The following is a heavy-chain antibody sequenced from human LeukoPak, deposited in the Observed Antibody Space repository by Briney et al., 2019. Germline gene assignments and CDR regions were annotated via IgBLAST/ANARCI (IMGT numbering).Heavy chain of an antibody. CDR1: GGSISSFY. CDR3: ASDYGD. CDR2: IYTSGST. V-gene: IGHV4-4*07. Sequence: SETLSLTCTVSGGSISSFYWSWIRQPAGKGLEWIGRIYTSGSTNYNPSLKSRVTISVDKSKNQFSLKLSSVTAADTAVHYCASDYGDWGQGTLVTVSS. J-gene: IGHJ4*02. D-gene: IGHD4-17*01.